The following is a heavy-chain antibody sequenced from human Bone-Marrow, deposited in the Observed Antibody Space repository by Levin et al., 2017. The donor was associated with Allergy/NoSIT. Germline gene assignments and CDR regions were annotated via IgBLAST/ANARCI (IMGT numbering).Heavy chain of an antibody. CDR2: ISYDGSNK. CDR3: AKDLGDGYNAWGAFDV. J-gene: IGHJ3*01. Sequence: GGSLRLSCAASRFTFSSYALHWVRQAPGKGLEWVALISYDGSNKYYADSVQGRFIISRDNSKNTLYRQASSLRTEDTAVYFCAKDLGDGYNAWGAFDVWGQGTMVTVSS. D-gene: IGHD5-24*01. CDR1: RFTFSSYA. V-gene: IGHV3-30*04.